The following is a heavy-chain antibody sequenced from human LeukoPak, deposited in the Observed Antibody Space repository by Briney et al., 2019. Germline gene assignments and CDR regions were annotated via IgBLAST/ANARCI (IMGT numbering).Heavy chain of an antibody. CDR2: INPKSGGT. CDR3: ARERRVYSYGSFTGDY. J-gene: IGHJ4*02. CDR1: GYTFTGYY. V-gene: IGHV1-2*02. D-gene: IGHD5-18*01. Sequence: ASVKVSCKASGYTFTGYYIHWVRQAPGQGLEWMGWINPKSGGTNYAQKFQGRVTMTRDTSISTAYMELSRLRSDDTALYYCARERRVYSYGSFTGDYWGQGTLVTVSS.